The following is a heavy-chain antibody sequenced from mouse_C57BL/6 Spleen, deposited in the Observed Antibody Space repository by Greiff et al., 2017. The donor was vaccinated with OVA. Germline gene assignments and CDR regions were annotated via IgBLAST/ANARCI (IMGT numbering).Heavy chain of an antibody. V-gene: IGHV1-81*01. D-gene: IGHD1-1*01. CDR2: IYPRSGNT. Sequence: QVQLKQSGAELARPGASVKLSCKASGYTFTSYGISWVKQRTGQGLEWIGEIYPRSGNTYYNEKFKGKATLTADKSSSTAYMELRSLTSEDSAVYFCAINYYGSSPWYFDVWGTGTTVTVSS. CDR1: GYTFTSYG. J-gene: IGHJ1*03. CDR3: AINYYGSSPWYFDV.